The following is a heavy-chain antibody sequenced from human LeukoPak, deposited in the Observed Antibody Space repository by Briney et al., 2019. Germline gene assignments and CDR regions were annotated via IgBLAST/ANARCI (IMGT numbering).Heavy chain of an antibody. D-gene: IGHD3-10*01. J-gene: IGHJ4*02. CDR1: GFTFSSYW. CDR2: IKQDGSEK. V-gene: IGHV3-7*03. CDR3: ARDQGVRGAAGY. Sequence: GGSLRLSCEASGFTFSSYWMSWVRQAPGKGLEWVANIKQDGSEKYYVDSVKGRFTISRDNAKNSLYLQMNSLRAEDTAVYYCARDQGVRGAAGYWGQGTLVTVSS.